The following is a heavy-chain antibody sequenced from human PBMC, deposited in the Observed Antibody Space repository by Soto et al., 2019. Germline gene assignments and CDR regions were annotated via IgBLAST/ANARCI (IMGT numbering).Heavy chain of an antibody. Sequence: GGSLRLFCAASGFTFSSYSMNWVRQAPGKGLEWVSSISSSSSYIYYADSVKGRFTISRDNTKNSLYLQMNSLRAEDTAVYYCARELNYCSGGSCYDYWGQGTLVTVSS. V-gene: IGHV3-21*01. J-gene: IGHJ4*02. D-gene: IGHD2-15*01. CDR2: ISSSSSYI. CDR1: GFTFSSYS. CDR3: ARELNYCSGGSCYDY.